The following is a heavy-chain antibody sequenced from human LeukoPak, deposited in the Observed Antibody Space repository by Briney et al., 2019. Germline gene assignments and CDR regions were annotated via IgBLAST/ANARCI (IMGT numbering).Heavy chain of an antibody. CDR2: IYYSGST. V-gene: IGHV4-59*01. CDR3: ARDSQSYYTRWFDP. J-gene: IGHJ5*02. CDR1: GGSISSYY. Sequence: PSETLSLTCTVSGGSISSYYWSWIRQPPGKGLGWIGYIYYSGSTNYNPSLKSRVTISVDTSKNQFSLKLSSVTAADTAVYYCARDSQSYYTRWFDPWGQGTLVTVSS. D-gene: IGHD3-3*01.